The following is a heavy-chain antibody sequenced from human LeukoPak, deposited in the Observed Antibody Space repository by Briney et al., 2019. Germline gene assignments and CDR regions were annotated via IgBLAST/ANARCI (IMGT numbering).Heavy chain of an antibody. V-gene: IGHV3-21*01. CDR1: GFTFSSYS. CDR2: ISSSSSYI. Sequence: GGSLRLSCAASGFTFSSYSMNWVRQAPGKGRDWVSSISSSSSYIYYADSVKGRFTISRDNAKNSLYLQMNSLRAEDTAVYYCARLAHYGDYYYYYGMDVWGKGTTVTVSS. CDR3: ARLAHYGDYYYYYGMDV. D-gene: IGHD4-17*01. J-gene: IGHJ6*04.